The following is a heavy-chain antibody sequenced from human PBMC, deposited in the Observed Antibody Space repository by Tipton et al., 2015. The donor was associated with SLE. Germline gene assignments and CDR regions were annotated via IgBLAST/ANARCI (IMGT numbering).Heavy chain of an antibody. D-gene: IGHD6-6*01. CDR1: GGSISSYY. Sequence: TLSLTCTVSGGSISSYYWSWIRQPPGKGLEWIGEINHSGSTNYNPSLKSRVTISVDTSKNQFSLKLSSVTAADTAVYYCARGRGSSSSGHYWGQGTLATVSS. CDR2: INHSGST. J-gene: IGHJ4*02. CDR3: ARGRGSSSSGHY. V-gene: IGHV4-34*01.